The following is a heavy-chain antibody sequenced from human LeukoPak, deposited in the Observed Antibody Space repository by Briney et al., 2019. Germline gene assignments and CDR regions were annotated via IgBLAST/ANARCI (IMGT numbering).Heavy chain of an antibody. V-gene: IGHV3-23*01. Sequence: GSQRLSCAASGFTFSSYAMSWVRQAPGKGLEWVSAISGSGGSTYYADSVKGRFTISRDNSKNTLYLQMNSLRAEDTAVYYCAKAGNSGHHNYWGQGTLVTVSS. CDR3: AKAGNSGHHNY. J-gene: IGHJ4*02. CDR1: GFTFSSYA. D-gene: IGHD4-23*01. CDR2: ISGSGGST.